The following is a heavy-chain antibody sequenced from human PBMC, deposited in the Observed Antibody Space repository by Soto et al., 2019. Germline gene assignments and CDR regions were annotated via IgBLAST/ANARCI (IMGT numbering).Heavy chain of an antibody. CDR1: GGSISSSSYY. D-gene: IGHD1-20*01. V-gene: IGHV4-39*07. CDR3: ARDPFGTGSDNWNYDYYGMDV. Sequence: PSETLSLTCTVSGGSISSSSYYWGWIRQPPGKGLEWIGSIYYSGSTYYNPSLKSRVTISVDTTKSQFSLKLSSVTAADTAVYYCARDPFGTGSDNWNYDYYGMDVWGQGTTVTVSS. J-gene: IGHJ6*02. CDR2: IYYSGST.